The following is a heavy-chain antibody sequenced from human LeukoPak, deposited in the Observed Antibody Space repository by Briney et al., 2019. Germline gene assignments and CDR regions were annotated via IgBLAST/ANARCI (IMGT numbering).Heavy chain of an antibody. CDR1: GYTFDNYD. CDR2: MNPNNGNT. J-gene: IGHJ4*02. CDR3: ARGAPVAIFGPGYDEYFEY. D-gene: IGHD3-3*01. Sequence: ASVKVSYKTSGYTFDNYDINWVRQAPGQGLEWMGWMNPNNGNTGYAQKFQGRVTITRNTSMSTAYMELRGLRSEDTAIYYCARGAPVAIFGPGYDEYFEYCGQGTVISVSS. V-gene: IGHV1-8*01.